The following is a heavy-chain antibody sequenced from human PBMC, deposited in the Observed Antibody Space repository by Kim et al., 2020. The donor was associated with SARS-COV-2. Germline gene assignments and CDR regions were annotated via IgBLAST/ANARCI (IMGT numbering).Heavy chain of an antibody. CDR1: GFTVSSNY. D-gene: IGHD1-1*01. CDR2: IYSGGYT. J-gene: IGHJ4*02. CDR3: AREVHGGWDY. Sequence: GGSLRLSCAASGFTVSSNYMSWIRQAPGKGLEWVSVIYSGGYTFYADSVKGRFTISRHNSKNTLFLQMNGLRAEDTAVYYCAREVHGGWDYWGQGTLV. V-gene: IGHV3-53*04.